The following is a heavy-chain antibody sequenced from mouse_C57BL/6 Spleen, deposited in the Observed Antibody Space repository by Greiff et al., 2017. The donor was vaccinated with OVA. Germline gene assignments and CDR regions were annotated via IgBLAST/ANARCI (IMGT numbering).Heavy chain of an antibody. D-gene: IGHD2-4*01. V-gene: IGHV1-61*01. CDR1: GYTFTSYW. CDR2: IYPSDSET. CDR3: ARSGDYDCGYYFDY. Sequence: QVQLQQPGAELVRPGSSVKLSCKASGYTFTSYWMDWVKQRPGQGLEWIGNIYPSDSETHYNQKFKDKATLTVDKYSSTAYMQLSSLTSEDSAVYYCARSGDYDCGYYFDYWGQGTTLTVSS. J-gene: IGHJ2*01.